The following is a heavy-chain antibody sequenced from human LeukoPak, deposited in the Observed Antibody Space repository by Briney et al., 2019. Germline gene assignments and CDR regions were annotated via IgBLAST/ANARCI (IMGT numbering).Heavy chain of an antibody. J-gene: IGHJ4*02. D-gene: IGHD1-26*01. V-gene: IGHV1-2*02. CDR1: GYTFTGHY. Sequence: ASVKVSCKAPGYTFTGHYMHWVRQAPGQGLEWMGWINPKSGGTKYAQKFQGRVTMTRDTSISTAYMEVSSLSSDDTAVYHCARGGTTTSSPGDCWGQGTLVTVSS. CDR3: ARGGTTTSSPGDC. CDR2: INPKSGGT.